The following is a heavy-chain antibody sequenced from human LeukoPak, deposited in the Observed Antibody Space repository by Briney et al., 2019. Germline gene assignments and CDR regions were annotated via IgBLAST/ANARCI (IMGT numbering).Heavy chain of an antibody. D-gene: IGHD1-26*01. CDR2: IYPNSGGT. V-gene: IGHV1-2*02. CDR1: GYTFTGYY. Sequence: ASVKVSCKASGYTFTGYYMHWVRQAPGQGLEWMGWIYPNSGGTNYAQKFQGRVTMTRDTSISTAYMELSRLRSDDTAVYYCARARRGSYYDAFDIWGQGTMVTVSS. CDR3: ARARRGSYYDAFDI. J-gene: IGHJ3*02.